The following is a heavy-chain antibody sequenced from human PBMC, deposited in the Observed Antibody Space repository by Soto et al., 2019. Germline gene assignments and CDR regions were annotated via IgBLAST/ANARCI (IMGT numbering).Heavy chain of an antibody. CDR3: ARYKGATSGWYLDALDI. CDR2: ISAYNGNT. CDR1: GYTFTSYG. J-gene: IGHJ3*02. V-gene: IGHV1-18*01. Sequence: AAVKVSCKASGYTFTSYGISWVRQAPGQGLEWMGWISAYNGNTNYAQKLQGRVTMTTDTSTSTAYRELRSLRSDDTAVYYGARYKGATSGWYLDALDIWGPAPMVTVS. D-gene: IGHD6-19*01.